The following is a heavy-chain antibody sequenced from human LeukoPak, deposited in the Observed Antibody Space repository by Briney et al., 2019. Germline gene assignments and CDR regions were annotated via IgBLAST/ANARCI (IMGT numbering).Heavy chain of an antibody. CDR3: ARGYSSASY. CDR1: GFTFNNYW. Sequence: GGSLRLSCTPSGFTFNNYWMSWVRQPPGKGLEWVANINQDGGEKKYVDSVKGRFTVSRDNTKNSVYLQMSSLRAEDTAVYYCARGYSSASYWGQGTLVTVSS. D-gene: IGHD3-10*01. CDR2: INQDGGEK. V-gene: IGHV3-7*03. J-gene: IGHJ4*02.